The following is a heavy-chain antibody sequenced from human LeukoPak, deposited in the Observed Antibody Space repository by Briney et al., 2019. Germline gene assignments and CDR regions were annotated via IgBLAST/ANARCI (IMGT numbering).Heavy chain of an antibody. CDR1: GFTFSSSW. CDR2: LKQDESEK. J-gene: IGHJ6*02. Sequence: PGGSLRLSCAASGFTFSSSWMSWVRQAPGKGLEWVANLKQDESEKYYVDSVKGRFTISRDNAKNSLYLQMNSLRAEDTAVYYCGKSGVGGYGGYYYGMDVWGQGTTVTVSS. V-gene: IGHV3-7*01. CDR3: GKSGVGGYGGYYYGMDV. D-gene: IGHD3-22*01.